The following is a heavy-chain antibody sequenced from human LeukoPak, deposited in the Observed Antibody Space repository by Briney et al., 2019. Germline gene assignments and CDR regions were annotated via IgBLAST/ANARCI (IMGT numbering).Heavy chain of an antibody. Sequence: PGGSLILSCAASGFTFSSYDMHWVRQATGKGLEWVSAIGTAGDTYYPGSVKGRFTISREDAKNSLYLQMNSLRAGDTAVYYCARGEPGSFDYWGQGTLVTVSS. J-gene: IGHJ4*02. V-gene: IGHV3-13*04. CDR2: IGTAGDT. D-gene: IGHD1-14*01. CDR1: GFTFSSYD. CDR3: ARGEPGSFDY.